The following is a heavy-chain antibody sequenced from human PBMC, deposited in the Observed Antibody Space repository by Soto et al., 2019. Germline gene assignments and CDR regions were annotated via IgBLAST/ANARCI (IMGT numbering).Heavy chain of an antibody. V-gene: IGHV4-34*01. CDR2: INHSGAT. D-gene: IGHD3-10*01. Sequence: SETLSLTCAVYSGSFSDYYWSWIRQPPGKGLEWIGEINHSGATNYNPSLKSRVTISIDTSKNQFSLRLSSVTAADTAIYYCARGGSYYGSRSYYKCSVCWFDPWGQGTLVTVSS. CDR3: ARGGSYYGSRSYYKCSVCWFDP. J-gene: IGHJ5*02. CDR1: SGSFSDYY.